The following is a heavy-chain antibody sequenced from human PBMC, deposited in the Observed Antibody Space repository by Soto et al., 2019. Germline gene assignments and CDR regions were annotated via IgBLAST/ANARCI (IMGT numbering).Heavy chain of an antibody. V-gene: IGHV1-2*04. Sequence: GASVKVSCKASGYTFTSYDINWVRQATGQGLERMGWINPNSGGTNYAQKFQGWVTMTRDTSISTAYMELSRLRSDDTAVYYCAREGIFGVYAFDIWGQGTMVTVSS. CDR3: AREGIFGVYAFDI. J-gene: IGHJ3*02. CDR1: GYTFTSYD. D-gene: IGHD3-3*01. CDR2: INPNSGGT.